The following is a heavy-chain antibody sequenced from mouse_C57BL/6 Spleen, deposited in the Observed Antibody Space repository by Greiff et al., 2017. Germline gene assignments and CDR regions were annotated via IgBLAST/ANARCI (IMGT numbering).Heavy chain of an antibody. Sequence: EVQLQESGPELVKPGASVKMSCKASGYTFTDYNMHWVKQSHGKSLEWIGYINPNNGGTSYNQKFKGKATLTVNKSSSTAYMELRSLTSEDSAVYYCARIYYGNPLAYWGQGTLVTVSA. CDR2: INPNNGGT. D-gene: IGHD2-1*01. CDR1: GYTFTDYN. V-gene: IGHV1-22*01. J-gene: IGHJ3*01. CDR3: ARIYYGNPLAY.